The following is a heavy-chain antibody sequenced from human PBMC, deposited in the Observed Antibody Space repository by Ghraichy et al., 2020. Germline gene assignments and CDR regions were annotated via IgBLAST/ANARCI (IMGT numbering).Heavy chain of an antibody. CDR3: ARRVPVPGVWGYFDY. CDR1: GLTVNSDY. CDR2: LYSRGDT. Sequence: GGSLRLSCAASGLTVNSDYMTWVRQAPGKGLEWVSVLYSRGDTYYTDSVKGRFTISRDDSKNTLYLQMNSLRDEDTAMYYCARRVPVPGVWGYFDYWGQGVLVIVSS. D-gene: IGHD3-16*01. J-gene: IGHJ4*02. V-gene: IGHV3-53*01.